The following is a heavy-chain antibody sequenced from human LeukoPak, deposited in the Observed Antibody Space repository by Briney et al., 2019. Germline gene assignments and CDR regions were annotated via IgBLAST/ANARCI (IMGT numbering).Heavy chain of an antibody. Sequence: ASVKVSCKASGGTFSSYAISWVRQAPGQGLEWMGGIIPIFGTANYAQKFQGRVTITADESTSTAYMELSSLRSEDTAVYYCARDLHYDSSGYYYRWFDPWGQGTPVTVSS. CDR2: IIPIFGTA. CDR3: ARDLHYDSSGYYYRWFDP. CDR1: GGTFSSYA. V-gene: IGHV1-69*13. J-gene: IGHJ5*02. D-gene: IGHD3-22*01.